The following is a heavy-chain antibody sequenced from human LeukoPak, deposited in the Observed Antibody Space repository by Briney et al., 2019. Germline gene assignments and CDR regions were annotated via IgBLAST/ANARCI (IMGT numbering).Heavy chain of an antibody. CDR3: ARDSYGSGSYVPRY. J-gene: IGHJ4*02. Sequence: EASVKVSCKASGYTFTSYAISWVRQAPGQGLEWMGGIIPIFGTANYAQKFQGRVTITTDESTSTAYMELSSLRSEDTAVYYCARDSYGSGSYVPRYWGQGTLVTVSS. V-gene: IGHV1-69*05. D-gene: IGHD3-10*01. CDR2: IIPIFGTA. CDR1: GYTFTSYA.